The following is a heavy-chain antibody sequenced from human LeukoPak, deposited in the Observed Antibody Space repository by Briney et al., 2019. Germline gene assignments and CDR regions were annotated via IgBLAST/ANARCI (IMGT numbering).Heavy chain of an antibody. D-gene: IGHD3-3*01. CDR3: ARKITIFGVVIMAKGFDP. J-gene: IGHJ5*02. Sequence: PSETLSLTCAVYGGSFSGYYWSWIRQPPGKGLEWIGEINHSGSTNCNPSLKSRVTISVDTSKNQFSLKLSSVTAADMAVYYCARKITIFGVVIMAKGFDPWGQGTLVTVSS. CDR1: GGSFSGYY. CDR2: INHSGST. V-gene: IGHV4-34*01.